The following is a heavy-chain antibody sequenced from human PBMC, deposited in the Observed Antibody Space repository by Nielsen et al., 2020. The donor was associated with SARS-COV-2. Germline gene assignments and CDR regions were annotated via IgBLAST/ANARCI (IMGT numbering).Heavy chain of an antibody. CDR2: ICSGDAT. Sequence: GESLKIPCAASGFSVSSTCMNWVRQAPGRGLEWVSVICSGDATSYSDPVKGRFIISRDSSKNSLYLQMSRLRAEDTAVYYCVREERAAVGSVWYFDIWGRGTLVSVSS. CDR3: VREERAAVGSVWYFDI. J-gene: IGHJ2*01. D-gene: IGHD6-13*01. V-gene: IGHV3-53*01. CDR1: GFSVSSTC.